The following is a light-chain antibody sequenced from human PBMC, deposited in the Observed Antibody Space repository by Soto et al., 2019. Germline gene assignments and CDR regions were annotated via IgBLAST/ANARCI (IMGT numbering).Light chain of an antibody. CDR3: QQYNNWPPMYT. V-gene: IGKV3-15*01. CDR1: QSVSSN. Sequence: EIVMTQSPATLSVSPGERATLSCRASQSVSSNLAWYQQKPGQAPSLLIYGASTRATGIPARFSGSGSGTEFTLTISSLQYEDFAVYYCQQYNNWPPMYTFGQGTKLEIK. J-gene: IGKJ2*01. CDR2: GAS.